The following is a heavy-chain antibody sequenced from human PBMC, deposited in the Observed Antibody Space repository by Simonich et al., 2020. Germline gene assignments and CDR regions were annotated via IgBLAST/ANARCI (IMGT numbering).Heavy chain of an antibody. D-gene: IGHD6-13*01. V-gene: IGHV1-2*06. CDR2: VNPNGGGT. Sequence: QVQLVQSGAEVKKPGASVKVSCKASGYTFTGYYMHWVQQAPGQGLEGMGRVNPNGGGTNYAQQFQGRVTMTRDTSISTAYMELSRLRSDDTAVYYCARVRSSSWYWFDPWGQGTLVTVSS. J-gene: IGHJ5*02. CDR1: GYTFTGYY. CDR3: ARVRSSSWYWFDP.